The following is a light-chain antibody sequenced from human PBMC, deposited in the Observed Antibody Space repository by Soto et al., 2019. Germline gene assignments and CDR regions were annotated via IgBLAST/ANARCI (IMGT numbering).Light chain of an antibody. CDR1: QNVNNNY. V-gene: IGKV3-20*01. Sequence: EIVLTQSPGTLSLSPGERATLSCRASQNVNNNYLAWYQQKPGQAPRLLIYGASRRATDIPDRFSGSGSGTDFTLTIIRLEPEDSAVYSCQQYCSAPLTFGGGTKVEIK. J-gene: IGKJ4*01. CDR3: QQYCSAPLT. CDR2: GAS.